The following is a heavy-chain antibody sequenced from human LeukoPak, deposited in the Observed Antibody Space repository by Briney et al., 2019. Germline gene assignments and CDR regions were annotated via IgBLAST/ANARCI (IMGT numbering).Heavy chain of an antibody. CDR2: IKEDGSRE. CDR1: GFTFSTYW. CDR3: ARDSPGYGAYVS. Sequence: GGSLRLSCAASGFTFSTYWMTWARQAPGKGLEGLANIKEDGSREYYVDSVKGRFTISRDDAKNSLYLQMDSLTAEDTAVYYCARDSPGYGAYVSWGQGTLVSVSS. D-gene: IGHD5-12*01. J-gene: IGHJ1*01. V-gene: IGHV3-7*01.